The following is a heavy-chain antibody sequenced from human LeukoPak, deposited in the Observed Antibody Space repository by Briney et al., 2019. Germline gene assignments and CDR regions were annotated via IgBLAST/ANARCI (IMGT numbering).Heavy chain of an antibody. Sequence: SVKVSFKASGGTFSSYAISWVRQAPGQGLEWMGGIIPIFGTANYAQKFQGRVTITADESTSTAYMELSSLRSEDTAVYYCARALAVAALNGMDVWGQGTTVTVSS. D-gene: IGHD6-19*01. CDR3: ARALAVAALNGMDV. CDR1: GGTFSSYA. CDR2: IIPIFGTA. J-gene: IGHJ6*02. V-gene: IGHV1-69*13.